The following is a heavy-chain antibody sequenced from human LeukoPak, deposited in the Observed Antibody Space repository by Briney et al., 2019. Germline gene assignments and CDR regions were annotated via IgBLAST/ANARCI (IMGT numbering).Heavy chain of an antibody. Sequence: GASVKVSCRVSGYNLIELSMHWVRQAPGKGLEWMGGFDPEDAKTVHAPKFQGRVTMTEDTSTDTAYMELTSLTSEDTAVYYCATSRNEASDLSVSSGYEFDNWGQGTLVTVSS. J-gene: IGHJ4*02. CDR1: GYNLIELS. D-gene: IGHD5-12*01. V-gene: IGHV1-24*01. CDR2: FDPEDAKT. CDR3: ATSRNEASDLSVSSGYEFDN.